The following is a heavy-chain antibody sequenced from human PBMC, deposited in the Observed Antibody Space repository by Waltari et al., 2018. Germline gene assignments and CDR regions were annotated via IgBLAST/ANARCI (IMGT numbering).Heavy chain of an antibody. D-gene: IGHD5-12*01. J-gene: IGHJ6*02. V-gene: IGHV1-69*05. CDR3: ARDGGSGYDYYYYGMDV. Sequence: QVQLVQSGAEVKKPGSSVKVSCKASGGTFSSYAISWVRQAPGQGLEWMGGIIPIFGTANYAQKFQGRVTITTDESTSTAYMELSSLRSEDTAVYYCARDGGSGYDYYYYGMDVWGQGTTVTVSS. CDR1: GGTFSSYA. CDR2: IIPIFGTA.